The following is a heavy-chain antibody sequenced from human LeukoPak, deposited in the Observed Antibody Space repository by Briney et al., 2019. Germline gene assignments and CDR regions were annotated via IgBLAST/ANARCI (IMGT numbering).Heavy chain of an antibody. D-gene: IGHD6-6*01. J-gene: IGHJ6*02. CDR1: GFTFSDYY. CDR3: ARDKYCSSNPYYYYGMDV. Sequence: GGSLRLSCAASGFTFSDYYMSWIRQAPGKGLEWVSYISSSGSTIYYADSVRGRFTISRDNAKNSLYLQMNSLRAEDTAVYYCARDKYCSSNPYYYYGMDVWGQGTTVTVSS. CDR2: ISSSGSTI. V-gene: IGHV3-11*01.